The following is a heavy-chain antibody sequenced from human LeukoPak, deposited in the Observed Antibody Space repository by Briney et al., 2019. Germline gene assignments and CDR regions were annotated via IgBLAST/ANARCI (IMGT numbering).Heavy chain of an antibody. D-gene: IGHD4-17*01. CDR1: GYTFTDYY. CDR3: ARAPGGDYTTVYY. CDR2: INPNSGDT. J-gene: IGHJ4*02. Sequence: ASVKVSYKASGYTFTDYYMHWVRQAPGQGLEWMGWINPNSGDTNFAQRFQGRVTMTRDTSISTAYMGLSRLRSDDTAVYYCARAPGGDYTTVYYWGQGTLVTVSS. V-gene: IGHV1-2*02.